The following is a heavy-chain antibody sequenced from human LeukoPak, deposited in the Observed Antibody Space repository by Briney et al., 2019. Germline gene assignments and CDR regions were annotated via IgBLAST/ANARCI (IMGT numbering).Heavy chain of an antibody. CDR2: IYYSGST. D-gene: IGHD1-14*01. CDR1: GVSIRSYY. V-gene: IGHV4-59*08. CDR3: ARSLRNHMRYDAFDI. J-gene: IGHJ3*02. Sequence: PETLSLTCTVSGVSIRSYYWSWIRQPPGKGLEWSGYIYYSGSTNYNPSLKSRVTISVDTSKNQFSLKLSSVTAADTAVYYCARSLRNHMRYDAFDIWGQGTMVTVYS.